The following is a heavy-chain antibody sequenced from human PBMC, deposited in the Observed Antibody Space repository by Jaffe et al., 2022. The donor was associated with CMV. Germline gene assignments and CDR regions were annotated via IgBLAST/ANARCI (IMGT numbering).Heavy chain of an antibody. D-gene: IGHD4-4*01. CDR2: ISSSSSTI. CDR3: ARIDYSNYYYYGMDV. J-gene: IGHJ6*02. Sequence: EVQLVESGGGLVQPGGSLRLSCAASGFTFSSYSMNWVRQAPGKGLEWVSYISSSSSTIYYADSVKGRFTISRDNAKNSLYLQMNSLRDEDTAVYYCARIDYSNYYYYGMDVWGQGTTVTVSS. CDR1: GFTFSSYS. V-gene: IGHV3-48*02.